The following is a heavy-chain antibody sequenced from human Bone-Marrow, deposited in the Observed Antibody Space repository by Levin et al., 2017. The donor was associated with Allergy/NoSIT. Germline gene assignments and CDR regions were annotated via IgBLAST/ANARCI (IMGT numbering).Heavy chain of an antibody. CDR1: GFTFSSYA. D-gene: IGHD3-3*01. V-gene: IGHV3-23*01. Sequence: SCAASGFTFSSYAMSWVRQAPGKGLEWVSSISNTGGTTYYADSVKGRFTISRDNSKNTLYLQLNSLRAGDTALYYCAKAYLLEWLPSGGFWGQGTLVTVSS. J-gene: IGHJ4*02. CDR3: AKAYLLEWLPSGGF. CDR2: ISNTGGTT.